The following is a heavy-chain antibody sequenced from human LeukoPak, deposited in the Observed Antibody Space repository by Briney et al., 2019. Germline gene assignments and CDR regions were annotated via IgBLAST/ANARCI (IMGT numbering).Heavy chain of an antibody. Sequence: PSETLSLTCAVYGGSFSGYYWSWIRQPPGKGQEWIGEINHSGSTNYNPSLKSRVTISVDTSKNQFSLKLSSVTAADTAVYYCARVLGYQRGAWFDPWGQGTLVTVSS. D-gene: IGHD2-2*01. CDR3: ARVLGYQRGAWFDP. V-gene: IGHV4-34*01. CDR1: GGSFSGYY. J-gene: IGHJ5*02. CDR2: INHSGST.